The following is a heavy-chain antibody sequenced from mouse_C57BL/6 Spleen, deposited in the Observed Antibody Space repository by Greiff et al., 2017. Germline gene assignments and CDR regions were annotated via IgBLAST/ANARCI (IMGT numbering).Heavy chain of an antibody. Sequence: QVQLQQPGAELVRPGSSVKLSCKASGYTFTSYWMDWVKQRPGQGLEWIGNIYPSDSETHYNQKFKDKATLTVDKSSSTASMQLSSLTSEYSAVYYCSRGGNRSMDYWGQGTSVTVSS. J-gene: IGHJ4*01. D-gene: IGHD2-1*01. CDR1: GYTFTSYW. CDR3: SRGGNRSMDY. CDR2: IYPSDSET. V-gene: IGHV1-61*01.